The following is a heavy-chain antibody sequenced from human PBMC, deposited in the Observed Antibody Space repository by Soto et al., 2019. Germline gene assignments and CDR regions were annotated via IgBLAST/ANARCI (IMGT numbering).Heavy chain of an antibody. CDR2: IYPGDSDT. D-gene: IGHD3-10*01. CDR3: ARDGLLRFGSLPRYGMDV. Sequence: GESLKISCKGSGYSFTSYWIGWVRQMPGKGLEWMGIIYPGDSDTRYSPSFQGHVTISADKSISTAYLQWSSLKASDTAMYYCARDGLLRFGSLPRYGMDVWGQGTTVTVSS. J-gene: IGHJ6*02. CDR1: GYSFTSYW. V-gene: IGHV5-51*01.